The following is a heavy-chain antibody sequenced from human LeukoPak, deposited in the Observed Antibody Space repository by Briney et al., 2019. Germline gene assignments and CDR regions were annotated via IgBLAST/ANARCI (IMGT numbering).Heavy chain of an antibody. Sequence: GGSLRLSCAASGFTFSSYSMNWVRQAPGKGLEWVSSISSSSSYIYYADSVKGRFTISRDNAKNSLSLRMNGLRADDTAVYYCARGPRNSSSYQYFQHWGQGTLITVSS. CDR3: ARGPRNSSSYQYFQH. J-gene: IGHJ1*01. CDR2: ISSSSSYI. CDR1: GFTFSSYS. D-gene: IGHD6-13*01. V-gene: IGHV3-21*01.